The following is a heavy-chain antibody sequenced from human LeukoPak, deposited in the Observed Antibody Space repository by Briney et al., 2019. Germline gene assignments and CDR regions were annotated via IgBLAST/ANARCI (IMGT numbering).Heavy chain of an antibody. Sequence: GASVKVSCKASGYTFTSYYMHWVRQAPGQGLEWMGIINPSGGSTSYAQKFQGRVTMTRDTSTSTVYMELSSLRSEDTAVYYCARGRGRIAVAGAHFDYWGQGTLVTVSS. V-gene: IGHV1-46*01. J-gene: IGHJ4*02. D-gene: IGHD6-19*01. CDR1: GYTFTSYY. CDR3: ARGRGRIAVAGAHFDY. CDR2: INPSGGST.